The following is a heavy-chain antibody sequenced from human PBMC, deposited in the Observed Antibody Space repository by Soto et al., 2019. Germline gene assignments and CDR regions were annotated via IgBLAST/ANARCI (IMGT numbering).Heavy chain of an antibody. CDR2: IIPFFGTP. V-gene: IGHV1-69*06. CDR1: GYTFDSYA. D-gene: IGHD3-22*01. CDR3: ARDKGAYYSHLQY. J-gene: IGHJ4*02. Sequence: QVQLVQSGAEVKKPGSSVKVSCKGSGYTFDSYAFSWVRQAPGQGLEWVGGIIPFFGTPNYAQKFQGRVTISADKSPRTAYTELVSLTSEDTAVYFCARDKGAYYSHLQYWGQGTLITVSS.